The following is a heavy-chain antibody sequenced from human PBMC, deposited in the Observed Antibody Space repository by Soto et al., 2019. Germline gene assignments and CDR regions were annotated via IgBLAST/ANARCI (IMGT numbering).Heavy chain of an antibody. V-gene: IGHV3-30-3*01. CDR3: ARAGGLLLDY. J-gene: IGHJ4*02. Sequence: QVQLVESGGGVVQPGRSLRLSCAASGFTFSSYAMHWVRQAPGKGLEWVAVISYDGSNKYYADSVKGRFTISRDISKNPLYLQMNSLRAEDTAVYYSARAGGLLLDYWGQGTLVTVSS. D-gene: IGHD2-15*01. CDR2: ISYDGSNK. CDR1: GFTFSSYA.